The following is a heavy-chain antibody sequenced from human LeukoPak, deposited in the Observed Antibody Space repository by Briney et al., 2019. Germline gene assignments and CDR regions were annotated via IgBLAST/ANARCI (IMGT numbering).Heavy chain of an antibody. Sequence: GGSLRLSCAASGITLSDQYMEWVRQTPGKGLEWVGRTRSKANNHTTEYAASVEGRFTISRDDSNNSLYLQMNSLKTEDTAVYYCARMTFGGMDVWGKGTTATVSS. CDR3: ARMTFGGMDV. V-gene: IGHV3-72*01. CDR2: TRSKANNHTT. D-gene: IGHD3-16*01. CDR1: GITLSDQY. J-gene: IGHJ6*04.